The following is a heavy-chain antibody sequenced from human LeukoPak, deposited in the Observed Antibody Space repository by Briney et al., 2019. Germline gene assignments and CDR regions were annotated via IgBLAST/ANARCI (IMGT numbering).Heavy chain of an antibody. J-gene: IGHJ3*02. CDR3: ARVLERLYGASGAFDI. CDR1: GGSISSSSYY. V-gene: IGHV4-39*07. D-gene: IGHD4-17*01. CDR2: IYYSGST. Sequence: SETLSLTCTVSGGSISSSSYYWGWIRQPPGKGLEWIGSIYYSGSTYYNPSLKSRVTISVDTSKNQFSLKLSSVTAADTAVYYCARVLERLYGASGAFDIWGQGTMVTVSS.